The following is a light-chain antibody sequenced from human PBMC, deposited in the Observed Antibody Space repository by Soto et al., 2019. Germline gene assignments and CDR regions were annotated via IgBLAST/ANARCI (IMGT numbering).Light chain of an antibody. J-gene: IGKJ1*01. CDR1: QTISSW. Sequence: DIQMTQSPSTLSGSVGDRVTITCRASQTISSWLAWYQQKPGKAPKLLIYKASTLKSGVPSRFSGSGSGTEFTLTISSRQPDDFATYYGQHYNRYSEAFGQGTKVELK. V-gene: IGKV1-5*03. CDR2: KAS. CDR3: QHYNRYSEA.